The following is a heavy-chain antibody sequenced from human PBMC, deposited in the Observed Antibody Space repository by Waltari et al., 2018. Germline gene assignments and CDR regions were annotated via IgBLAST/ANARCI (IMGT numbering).Heavy chain of an antibody. Sequence: QVQLVQSGAEVKKPGASVKVSCKASGYNFTGYYMNWVRQAPGQGLEWIGWINPKSGGANYTQTFQGRVTITKDTSISTAYMELNRLRSDDTAMYYCARGPDFWSGYYMVPFDYWGQGTLVTVSS. J-gene: IGHJ4*02. D-gene: IGHD3-3*01. CDR1: GYNFTGYY. CDR3: ARGPDFWSGYYMVPFDY. CDR2: INPKSGGA. V-gene: IGHV1-2*02.